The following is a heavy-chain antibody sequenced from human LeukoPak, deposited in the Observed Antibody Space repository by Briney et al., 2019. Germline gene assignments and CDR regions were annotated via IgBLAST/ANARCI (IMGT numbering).Heavy chain of an antibody. D-gene: IGHD3-22*01. J-gene: IGHJ5*01. CDR2: IGSYGGDT. V-gene: IGHV1-18*01. CDR3: ARDLWNFYDDSGYYRDFDS. Sequence: GASVKVSCKATSRISWVRQAPGQGLEWMGWIGSYGGDTYYAQKFQGRVTVTTDTSTSTVYMELRSPRSDDTAVYYCARDLWNFYDDSGYYRDFDSWGQGTLVTVSS. CDR1: TSR.